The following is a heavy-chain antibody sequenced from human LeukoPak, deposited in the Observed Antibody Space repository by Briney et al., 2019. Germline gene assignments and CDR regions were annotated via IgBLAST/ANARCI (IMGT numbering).Heavy chain of an antibody. J-gene: IGHJ4*02. CDR3: ASYSGYDKTFDY. Sequence: PSETLSFTCTVSGGSISSYYWSWIRQPPGKGLEWIGYIYYSGSTNYNPSLKSRVTISVDTSKNQFSLKLSSVTAADTAVYYCASYSGYDKTFDYWGQGTLVTVSS. D-gene: IGHD5-12*01. CDR1: GGSISSYY. CDR2: IYYSGST. V-gene: IGHV4-59*01.